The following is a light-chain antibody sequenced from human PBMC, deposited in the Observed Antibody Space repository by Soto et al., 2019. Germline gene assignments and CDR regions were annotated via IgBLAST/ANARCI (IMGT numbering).Light chain of an antibody. J-gene: IGKJ1*01. CDR2: DAT. Sequence: EIVLTHSPVTLSLSPGERATLSCRASLTISDNYLAWYQQRAGQAPRLVMYDATSRATGIPDRFSATGSGTDFTLTISRLEPEDFAVYYCQQYSMAPLTFGQGTKVDI. CDR3: QQYSMAPLT. V-gene: IGKV3-20*01. CDR1: LTISDNY.